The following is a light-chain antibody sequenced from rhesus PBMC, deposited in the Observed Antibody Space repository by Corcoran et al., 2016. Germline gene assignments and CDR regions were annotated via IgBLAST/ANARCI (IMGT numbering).Light chain of an antibody. CDR3: YQHSSGWT. Sequence: QVILTQSPATLSLSPGERATLSCRASQSVSSYLDWYQQKPGQAPRLLIYGPSSRATGIPDRFSGTGSGTDFTHTISSLEHEDVGVYQCYQHSSGWTFGQGTKVEIK. CDR2: GPS. CDR1: QSVSSY. J-gene: IGKJ1*01. V-gene: IGKV3-10*01.